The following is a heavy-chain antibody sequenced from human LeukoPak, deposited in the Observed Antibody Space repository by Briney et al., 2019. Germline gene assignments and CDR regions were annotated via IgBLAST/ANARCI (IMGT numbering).Heavy chain of an antibody. V-gene: IGHV1-2*02. CDR3: ARDIGSGSYY. CDR1: GYTFTGYY. Sequence: ASAKVSCKASGYTFTGYYIHWVRQAAGQGLEWMGWINPNSGDTNYAQKFQGRVTMTRDTSINTAYMELSRLRSDDTAVYYCARDIGSGSYYWGQGTLVTVSS. CDR2: INPNSGDT. J-gene: IGHJ4*02. D-gene: IGHD3-10*01.